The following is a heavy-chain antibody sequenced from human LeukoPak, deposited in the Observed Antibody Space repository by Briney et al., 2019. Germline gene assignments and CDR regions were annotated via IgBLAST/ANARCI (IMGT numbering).Heavy chain of an antibody. V-gene: IGHV5-51*01. J-gene: IGHJ4*02. CDR3: ATGGYWRMRWAEEGY. D-gene: IGHD5-18*01. Sequence: GESLKISCKGSGYSFTSYWIGWVRQMPGKGLEWMGIIYPGDSDTRYSPSFQGQVTISADKSISTAYLQWSSLKASDTAMYYCATGGYWRMRWAEEGYWGQGTLVTVSS. CDR1: GYSFTSYW. CDR2: IYPGDSDT.